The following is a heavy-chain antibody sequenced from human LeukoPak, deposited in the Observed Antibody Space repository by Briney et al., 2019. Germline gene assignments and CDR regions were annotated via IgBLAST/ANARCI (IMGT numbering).Heavy chain of an antibody. D-gene: IGHD3-10*01. V-gene: IGHV3-23*01. CDR2: ISGSGGGT. J-gene: IGHJ4*02. Sequence: GGSLRLSCAVSGITLSNYGMSWVRQAPGKGLEWVAGISGSGGGTNYADSVKGRFTIARDNPKNTLYLQMNALRAEDTAVYFCAKRGVVIRVILVGFHKEAYYFDSWGQGALVTVSS. CDR1: GITLSNYG. CDR3: AKRGVVIRVILVGFHKEAYYFDS.